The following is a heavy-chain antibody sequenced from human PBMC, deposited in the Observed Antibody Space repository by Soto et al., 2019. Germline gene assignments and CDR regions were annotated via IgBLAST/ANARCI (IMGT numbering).Heavy chain of an antibody. CDR3: ARAGVPAYSWFDP. CDR1: GFTFSSYA. CDR2: ISYDGSNK. V-gene: IGHV3-30-3*01. Sequence: GGSLRLSCAASGFTFSSYAMHWVRQAPGKGLGWVAVISYDGSNKYYADSVKGRLNISRDNSKNTLYLQMNSLRAEDTAVYHCARAGVPAYSWFDPGGQGTLVTVPQ. J-gene: IGHJ5*02. D-gene: IGHD2-2*01.